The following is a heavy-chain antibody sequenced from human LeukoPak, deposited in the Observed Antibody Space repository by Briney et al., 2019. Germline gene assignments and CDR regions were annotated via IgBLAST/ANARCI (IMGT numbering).Heavy chain of an antibody. CDR3: ARVGAAVTTVDS. J-gene: IGHJ4*02. CDR2: ISSSGSAI. D-gene: IGHD4-17*01. Sequence: PGGSLRLSCAASGFTFSSYEMTWVRQAPGKGLEWISYISSSGSAIYYADSVKGRFTISRDNAKNSLYLQMNSLRAEDTAMYYCARVGAAVTTVDSWGQGTLVTVSS. CDR1: GFTFSSYE. V-gene: IGHV3-48*03.